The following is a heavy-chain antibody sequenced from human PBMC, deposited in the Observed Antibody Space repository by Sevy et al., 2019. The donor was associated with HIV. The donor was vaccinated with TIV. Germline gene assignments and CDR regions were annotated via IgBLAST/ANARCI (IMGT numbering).Heavy chain of an antibody. D-gene: IGHD3-10*01. CDR2: MNPNSGDT. V-gene: IGHV1-8*01. CDR3: ARAIGTTVVTPVDY. J-gene: IGHJ4*02. CDR1: GYTFTRYE. Sequence: ASVKVSCKASGYTFTRYEINWVRQATGQGLEWMGWMNPNSGDTGSVQKFQGRVTMTRNTSISTAYMELRSLRSDDTARSYCARAIGTTVVTPVDYWGQGTLVTVSS.